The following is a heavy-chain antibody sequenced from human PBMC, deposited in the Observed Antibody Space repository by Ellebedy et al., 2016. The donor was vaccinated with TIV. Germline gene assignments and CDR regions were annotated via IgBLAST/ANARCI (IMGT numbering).Heavy chain of an antibody. Sequence: GESLKISCVASGFTFSSHWMSWVRQAPGKGLEWVSSIGGGDTYYADSVKGRFTISRDNSRNTVYLQMNSLRAEDTAIYYCAKDAVPRNSLYDAHDVWGQGTMVTVSS. D-gene: IGHD4-23*01. V-gene: IGHV3-23*01. CDR3: AKDAVPRNSLYDAHDV. J-gene: IGHJ3*01. CDR1: GFTFSSHW. CDR2: IGGGDT.